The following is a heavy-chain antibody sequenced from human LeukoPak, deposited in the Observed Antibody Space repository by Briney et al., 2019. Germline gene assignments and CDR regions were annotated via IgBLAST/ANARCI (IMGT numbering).Heavy chain of an antibody. CDR1: GFTISSYW. CDR2: INTDGSST. D-gene: IGHD4-23*01. CDR3: ARLYGGYGGYYFDY. J-gene: IGHJ4*02. V-gene: IGHV3-74*01. Sequence: PGGSLRLSCAASGFTISSYWMHWVRQAPGKGLVWVSRINTDGSSTSYADSVKGRFTISRDNAKNTLYMQMNSLRAEDTAVYYCARLYGGYGGYYFDYWGQGTLVTVSS.